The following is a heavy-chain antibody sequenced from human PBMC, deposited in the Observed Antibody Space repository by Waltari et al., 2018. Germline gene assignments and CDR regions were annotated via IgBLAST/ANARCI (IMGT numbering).Heavy chain of an antibody. J-gene: IGHJ6*02. V-gene: IGHV4-34*01. CDR2: INYSGDA. Sequence: QVQLQQWGAGLLKPSETLSLTCDVYGGSFNPYSGAWIRQPPEKGLEWIGEINYSGDANYNPSLKSRVTISVDTSKNRFSLKLNSVTAADTAVYYCAGGTIGSGSYYDGGMDVWGQGTTVTVSS. D-gene: IGHD1-26*01. CDR3: AGGTIGSGSYYDGGMDV. CDR1: GGSFNPYS.